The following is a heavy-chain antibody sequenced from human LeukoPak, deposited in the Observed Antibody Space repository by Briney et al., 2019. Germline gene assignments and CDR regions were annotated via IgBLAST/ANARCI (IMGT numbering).Heavy chain of an antibody. J-gene: IGHJ6*03. CDR1: GFTFSRLG. V-gene: IGHV3-33*06. CDR2: IWHDGSVE. Sequence: GGSLRLSCAASGFTFSRLGMQWVRQAPGKGLEWVAMIWHDGSVEEYAASVKGRFAISRDNSRDTLFLQMNRLRGDDTAVYYCAKEGDQFRGYLDAWGKGTTVTVSS. D-gene: IGHD3-16*01. CDR3: AKEGDQFRGYLDA.